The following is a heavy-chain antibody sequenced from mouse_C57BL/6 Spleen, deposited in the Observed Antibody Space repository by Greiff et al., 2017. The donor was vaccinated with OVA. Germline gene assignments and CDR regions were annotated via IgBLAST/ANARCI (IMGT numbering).Heavy chain of an antibody. Sequence: EVKLMESGGGLVKPGGSLKLSCAASGFTFSDYGMHWVRQAPEKGLEWVAYISSGSSTIYYAATVKGRFTISRDNAKNTLFLQMTSLRSEDTAMYYCAIGTSYYYAMDYWGQGTSVTVSS. J-gene: IGHJ4*01. CDR2: ISSGSSTI. CDR1: GFTFSDYG. CDR3: AIGTSYYYAMDY. D-gene: IGHD4-1*01. V-gene: IGHV5-17*01.